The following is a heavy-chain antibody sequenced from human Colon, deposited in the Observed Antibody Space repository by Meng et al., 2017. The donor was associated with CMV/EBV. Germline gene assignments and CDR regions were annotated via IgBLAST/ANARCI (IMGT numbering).Heavy chain of an antibody. Sequence: YTFRAFYLHWVRQAPGQGLEWVGRINPNNGNTKYAQKFQGRVSMTRDTSISTAYMELTSLRSDDTAVYFCARDFSGRLADDSTGFFSFWGQGTLVTVSS. CDR2: INPNNGNT. V-gene: IGHV1-2*06. J-gene: IGHJ4*02. CDR1: YTFRAFY. CDR3: ARDFSGRLADDSTGFFSF. D-gene: IGHD3-22*01.